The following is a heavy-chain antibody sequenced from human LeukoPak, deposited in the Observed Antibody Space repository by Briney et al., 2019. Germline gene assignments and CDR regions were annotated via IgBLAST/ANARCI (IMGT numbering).Heavy chain of an antibody. CDR1: GGSVSSYY. V-gene: IGHV4-4*07. CDR2: IYTSGST. J-gene: IGHJ4*02. CDR3: ARHIATGEAFDY. Sequence: SETLSFTCTVSGGSVSSYYWSWIRQPAGKGLEWIGRIYTSGSTNYNPSLKSRVTMSVDTSKNQFSLKLSSVTAADTAVYYCARHIATGEAFDYWGQGTLVTVSS. D-gene: IGHD1-26*01.